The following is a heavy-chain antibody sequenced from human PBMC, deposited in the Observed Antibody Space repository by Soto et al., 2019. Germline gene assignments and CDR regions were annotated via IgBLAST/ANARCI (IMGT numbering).Heavy chain of an antibody. Sequence: ASVKVSCKVSGYTLTELSMHWVRQAPGKGLEWMGGFDPEDGETIYAQKFQGRVTVTEDTSTDTAYMELSSLRSEDTAVYYCATGYSGSYNEAFDIWGQGAMVTVSS. CDR2: FDPEDGET. J-gene: IGHJ3*02. CDR3: ATGYSGSYNEAFDI. CDR1: GYTLTELS. D-gene: IGHD1-26*01. V-gene: IGHV1-24*01.